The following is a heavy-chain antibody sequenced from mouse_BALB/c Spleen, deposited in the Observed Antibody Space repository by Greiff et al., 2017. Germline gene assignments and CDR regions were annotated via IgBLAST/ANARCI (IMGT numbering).Heavy chain of an antibody. D-gene: IGHD1-1*01. V-gene: IGHV5-6-5*01. CDR1: GFTFSSYA. CDR3: ARGTTVVVDY. CDR2: ISSGGST. Sequence: EVQVVESGGGLVKPGGSLKLSCAASGFTFSSYAMSWVRQTPEKRLEWVASISSGGSTYYPDSVKGRFTISRDNARNILYLQMSSLRSEDTAMYYCARGTTVVVDYWGQGTTLTVSS. J-gene: IGHJ2*01.